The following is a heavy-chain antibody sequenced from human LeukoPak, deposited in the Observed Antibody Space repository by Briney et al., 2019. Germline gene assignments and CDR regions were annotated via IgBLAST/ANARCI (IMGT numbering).Heavy chain of an antibody. CDR2: IYYNGNT. D-gene: IGHD4-23*01. J-gene: IGHJ3*02. V-gene: IGHV4-59*01. CDR1: GGSINGYK. Sequence: PSETLSLTCVVSGGSINGYKWSWIRQPPGRGLEWIGYIYYNGNTKYNPSLKSRVTISLDTSKSQFSLNLRSATAADTAVYYCARDFNRGGNLGGAFDIWGQGTMVTVSS. CDR3: ARDFNRGGNLGGAFDI.